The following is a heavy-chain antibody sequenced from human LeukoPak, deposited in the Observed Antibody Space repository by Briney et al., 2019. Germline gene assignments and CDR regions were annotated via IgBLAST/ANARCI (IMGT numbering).Heavy chain of an antibody. CDR2: INHSGST. V-gene: IGHV4-34*01. D-gene: IGHD6-6*01. Sequence: SDPLSHTRALYWRSLWGYFWRWMRQPPGRGREGIGEINHSGSTNYNPALKSPVTISGDTSKNQFSLKLSSVTAADTAVYYCARGVARKSSFDYWGQGTLVTVSS. CDR1: WRSLWGYF. CDR3: ARGVARKSSFDY. J-gene: IGHJ4*02.